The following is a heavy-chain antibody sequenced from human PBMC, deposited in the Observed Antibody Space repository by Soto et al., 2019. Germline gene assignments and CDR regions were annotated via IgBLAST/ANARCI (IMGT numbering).Heavy chain of an antibody. J-gene: IGHJ4*02. V-gene: IGHV1-69*01. CDR1: GGTFSSYA. CDR3: ATSRDGYNPFDY. Sequence: SVQFSCKASGGTFSSYAISWVRQAPGQGLEWMGGIIPIFGTANYAQKFQGRVTITADESTSTAYMELSSLRSEDTAVYYCATSRDGYNPFDYWGQGTLVTVSS. CDR2: IIPIFGTA. D-gene: IGHD5-12*01.